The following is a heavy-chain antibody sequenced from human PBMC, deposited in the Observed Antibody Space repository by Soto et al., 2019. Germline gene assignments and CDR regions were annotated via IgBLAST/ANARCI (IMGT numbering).Heavy chain of an antibody. CDR2: INWNGGSK. J-gene: IGHJ1*01. CDR3: ARATLSCYDPSGYYAYVH. CDR1: GFTFDEYA. D-gene: IGHD3-22*01. Sequence: EVQLVESGGGVVRPGGSLRLSCAASGFTFDEYALTWVRQAPGKGLEWVAGINWNGGSKGYADSVKGRFTISRDNAKSYLDLQMNSLRAEATALYLCARATLSCYDPSGYYAYVHWGQGAPVTVSS. V-gene: IGHV3-20*04.